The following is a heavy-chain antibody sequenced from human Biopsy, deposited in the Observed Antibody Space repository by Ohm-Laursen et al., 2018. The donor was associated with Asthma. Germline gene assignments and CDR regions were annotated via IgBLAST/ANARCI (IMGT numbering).Heavy chain of an antibody. J-gene: IGHJ4*02. CDR1: GVTFSSYA. Sequence: SVKVSCKASGVTFSSYAISWVRQAPGQGLEWMGIINPSGGSTSYAQKFQGRVTMTRDTSTSTVYMELSSLRSEDTAVYYCARAGALIVGATMGYWGQGTLVTVSS. D-gene: IGHD1-26*01. CDR3: ARAGALIVGATMGY. V-gene: IGHV1-46*01. CDR2: INPSGGST.